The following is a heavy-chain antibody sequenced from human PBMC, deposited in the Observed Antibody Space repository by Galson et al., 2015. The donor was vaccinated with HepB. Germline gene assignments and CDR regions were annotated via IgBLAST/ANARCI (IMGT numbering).Heavy chain of an antibody. V-gene: IGHV7-4-1*02. J-gene: IGHJ6*03. CDR2: MNTNTGKT. CDR1: GYTFTYYI. Sequence: SVKVSCKASGYTFTYYIVHWVRQAPGQGLEWMGWMNTNTGKTTYAPGFAGRFFFSLDTSVTTAYLQNSSRETDDTAVYYCARSPVRCLDWLPYSDYYDMDGWGEGTTVTVSS. D-gene: IGHD3/OR15-3a*01. CDR3: ARSPVRCLDWLPYSDYYDMDG.